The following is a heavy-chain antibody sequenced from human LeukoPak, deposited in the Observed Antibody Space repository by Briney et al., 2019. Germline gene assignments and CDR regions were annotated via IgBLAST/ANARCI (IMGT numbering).Heavy chain of an antibody. CDR1: GYTFTSYY. CDR3: ASTRGYSGYLDY. CDR2: INPSGGST. D-gene: IGHD5-12*01. V-gene: IGHV1-46*01. J-gene: IGHJ4*02. Sequence: ASVKVSCKASGYTFTSYYMHWVRQAPGQGLEWMGIINPSGGSTSYAQKFQGRVTMTRDTSTSTVYMELRSLRPEDTAVYSCASTRGYSGYLDYWGQGTLVTLSS.